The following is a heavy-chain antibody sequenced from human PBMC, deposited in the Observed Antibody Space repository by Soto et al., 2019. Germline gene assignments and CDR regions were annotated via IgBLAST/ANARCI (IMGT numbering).Heavy chain of an antibody. D-gene: IGHD2-21*01. Sequence: PSETLSLTCTVSGGSISSYYWSWIRQPPGKGLEWIGYIYYSGSTNYNPSLKSRVTISVDTSKNQFSLKLSSVTAADTAVYYCARAGTYCGGDCYKDAFDIWGQGTMVTVSS. J-gene: IGHJ3*02. CDR3: ARAGTYCGGDCYKDAFDI. CDR1: GGSISSYY. CDR2: IYYSGST. V-gene: IGHV4-59*01.